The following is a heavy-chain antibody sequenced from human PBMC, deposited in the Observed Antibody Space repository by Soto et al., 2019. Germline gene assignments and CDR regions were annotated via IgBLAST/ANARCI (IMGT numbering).Heavy chain of an antibody. CDR2: IDPSDSYT. J-gene: IGHJ6*02. Sequence: GESLKISCKGSGYSFTSYWISWVRQMPGKGLEWMGRIDPSDSYTNYSPSFRGHVTISADKSISTAYLQWSSLKASDTAMYYCARREITAPYYYGMDVWGQGTTVTVSS. D-gene: IGHD6-6*01. CDR3: ARREITAPYYYGMDV. CDR1: GYSFTSYW. V-gene: IGHV5-10-1*01.